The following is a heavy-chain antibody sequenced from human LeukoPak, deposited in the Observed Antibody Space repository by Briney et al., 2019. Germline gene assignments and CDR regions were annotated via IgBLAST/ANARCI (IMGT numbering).Heavy chain of an antibody. CDR3: AKGTGYSGYDGIDY. J-gene: IGHJ4*02. CDR1: EFTFSSYA. CDR2: ISGSGGST. V-gene: IGHV3-23*01. D-gene: IGHD5-12*01. Sequence: GGSLRLSCAASEFTFSSYAMSWVRQAPGKGLEWVSAISGSGGSTYYADSVKGRFTISRDNSKNTLYLQMNSLRAEDTAVYYCAKGTGYSGYDGIDYWGQGTLVTVSS.